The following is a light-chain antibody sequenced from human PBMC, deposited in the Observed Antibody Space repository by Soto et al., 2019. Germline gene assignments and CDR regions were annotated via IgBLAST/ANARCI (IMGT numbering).Light chain of an antibody. CDR3: SSYTTSNTRQIV. V-gene: IGLV2-14*03. CDR2: DVS. CDR1: SSDIGGYNY. Sequence: SVLTQPASVSGSPGQSITISCTGTSSDIGGYNYVSWYQHHPGKAPKIMIYDVSNRPSGVSNRFSGSKSGNTASLTISVLQPEDEADYYCSSYTTSNTRQIVFGTGTKVTVL. J-gene: IGLJ1*01.